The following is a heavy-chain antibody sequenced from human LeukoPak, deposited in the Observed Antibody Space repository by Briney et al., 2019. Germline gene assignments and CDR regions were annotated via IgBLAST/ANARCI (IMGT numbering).Heavy chain of an antibody. V-gene: IGHV3-23*01. D-gene: IGHD1-26*01. J-gene: IGHJ4*02. CDR2: ISGSGDNT. Sequence: GGSLRLSCGASGFTFSSYDMSWVRQAPGKGLEWVSGISGSGDNTYYADSVKGRFTISRDNSKNTLYLQMNSLRDEDTAVYYCARVGGATAVTMYFEYWGQGTLVTVTS. CDR1: GFTFSSYD. CDR3: ARVGGATAVTMYFEY.